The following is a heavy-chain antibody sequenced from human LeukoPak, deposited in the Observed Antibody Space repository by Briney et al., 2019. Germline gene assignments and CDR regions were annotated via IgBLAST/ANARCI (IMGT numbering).Heavy chain of an antibody. CDR1: GYTFTSYG. D-gene: IGHD3-3*01. Sequence: ASVKVSCKASGYTFTSYGISWVRQAPGQGLEWMGWISAYNGNTNYAQKFQGRVTMTRDTSISTAYMELSRLRSDDTAVYYCARDLNDFFFDYWGQGTLVTVSS. J-gene: IGHJ4*02. V-gene: IGHV1-18*01. CDR2: ISAYNGNT. CDR3: ARDLNDFFFDY.